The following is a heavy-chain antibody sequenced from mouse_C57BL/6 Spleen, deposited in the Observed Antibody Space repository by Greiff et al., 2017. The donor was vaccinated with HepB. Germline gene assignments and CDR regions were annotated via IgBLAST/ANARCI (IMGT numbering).Heavy chain of an antibody. CDR2: IHPSDSDT. V-gene: IGHV1-74*01. CDR1: GYTFTSYW. D-gene: IGHD1-1*01. CDR3: ALTTVVAPYFDY. Sequence: VQLQHPGAELVKPGASVKVSCKASGYTFTSYWMHWVKQRPGQGLEWIGRIHPSDSDTNYNQKFKGKATLTVDKSSSTAYMQLSSLTSEDSAVYYCALTTVVAPYFDYWGQGTTLTVSS. J-gene: IGHJ2*01.